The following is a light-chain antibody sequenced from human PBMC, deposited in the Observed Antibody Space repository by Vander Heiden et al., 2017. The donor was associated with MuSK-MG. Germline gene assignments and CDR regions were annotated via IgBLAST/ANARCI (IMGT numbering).Light chain of an antibody. J-gene: IGLJ1*01. Sequence: QSALTQPASVSGSPGQSIPISCTGTRSDIGYYVSWYQQHPGKAPKVLVYDGFNRPSGVYNRFCGSKSGNTASLTIAGLQEEDEDDYYCSSDKRNSETYVFGPGTKVTVL. CDR2: DGF. V-gene: IGLV2-14*01. CDR3: SSDKRNSETYV. CDR1: RSDIGYY.